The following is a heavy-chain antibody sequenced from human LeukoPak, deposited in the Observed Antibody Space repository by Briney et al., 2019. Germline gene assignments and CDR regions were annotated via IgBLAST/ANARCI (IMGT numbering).Heavy chain of an antibody. CDR1: GFTFNKSW. CDR3: VKLPTVTTYAFDI. CDR2: IKEDGTQK. J-gene: IGHJ3*02. V-gene: IGHV3-7*01. Sequence: PGGSLRLSCAASGFTFNKSWMSWVRQAPGKGPEWVANIKEDGTQKYYVDSVRGRFTISRDNAENSLYLQMNSLRDEDTAVYYCVKLPTVTTYAFDIWGQGTMVTVSS. D-gene: IGHD4-11*01.